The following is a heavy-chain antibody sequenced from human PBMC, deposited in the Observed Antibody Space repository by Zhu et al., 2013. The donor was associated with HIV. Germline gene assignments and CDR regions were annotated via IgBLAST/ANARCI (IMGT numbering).Heavy chain of an antibody. CDR3: ARGQTDMAQRHSRFDP. Sequence: QVQLQQWGAGLLKPSETLSLTCAVYGGSFSGYYWSWIRQPPGKGLEWIGEINHSGSTNYNPSLKSRVTISVDTSKNQFSLKLSSVTAADTAVYYCARGQTDMAQRHSRFDPWGQGTLVTVSS. D-gene: IGHD3-9*01. V-gene: IGHV4-34*01. CDR1: GGSFSGYY. CDR2: INHSGST. J-gene: IGHJ5*02.